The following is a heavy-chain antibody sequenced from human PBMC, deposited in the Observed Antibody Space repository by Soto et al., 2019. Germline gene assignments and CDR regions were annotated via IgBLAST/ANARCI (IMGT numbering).Heavy chain of an antibody. CDR2: ISGSGGST. J-gene: IGHJ4*02. CDR1: GFTFSSYA. Sequence: GGSLRLSCAASGFTFSSYAMSWVRQAPGKGQEWVSAISGSGGSTYYADSVKGRFTISRDNSKNTLYLQMNSLRAEDTAVYYCAKSYAYYYDSSGYYFDYWGQGTLVTVSS. D-gene: IGHD3-22*01. V-gene: IGHV3-23*01. CDR3: AKSYAYYYDSSGYYFDY.